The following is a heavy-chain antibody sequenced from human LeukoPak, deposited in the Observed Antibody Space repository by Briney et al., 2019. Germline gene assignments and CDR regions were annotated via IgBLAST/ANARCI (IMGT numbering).Heavy chain of an antibody. D-gene: IGHD1-26*01. Sequence: KPSETLSLTCAVYGESLSKYYWTWIRQSPGNGLEWIGEINHRGSTNLNPSLKSRVTLSVDTSKRQFSLKLTSVTAADAAVYYCASSVGSTDYWGQGTLVTVSS. CDR2: INHRGST. CDR3: ASSVGSTDY. J-gene: IGHJ4*02. CDR1: GESLSKYY. V-gene: IGHV4-34*01.